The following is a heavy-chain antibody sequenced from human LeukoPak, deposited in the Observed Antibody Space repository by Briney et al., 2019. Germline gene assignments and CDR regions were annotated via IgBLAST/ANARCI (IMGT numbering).Heavy chain of an antibody. D-gene: IGHD2-2*01. J-gene: IGHJ5*02. V-gene: IGHV3-15*01. Sequence: GGSLRLSCAVSGLTFNVAWMSWVRQAPGKGLEWIGRIKSKTDGGTTDYAAPVKGRFTISRDDSKNTLYLQMNSLKTEDTAVYYCTTVPSRPTCSSTSCYLADGWFDPWGQGTLVTVSS. CDR1: GLTFNVAW. CDR3: TTVPSRPTCSSTSCYLADGWFDP. CDR2: IKSKTDGGTT.